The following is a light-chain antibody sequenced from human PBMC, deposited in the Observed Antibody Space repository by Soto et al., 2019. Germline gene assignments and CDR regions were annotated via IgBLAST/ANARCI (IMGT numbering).Light chain of an antibody. J-gene: IGLJ1*01. CDR2: EGS. V-gene: IGLV2-23*01. CDR3: CSYAGNNYYV. CDR1: SNDVGSYNL. Sequence: QSALTQPASVSGSPGQSITISCTGTSNDVGSYNLVSWYQHHPGKAPKLMIFEGSKRPSGVSNRFSGSKSGNTASLTISGLQAEDEADFYCCSYAGNNYYVFGTGTKVTVL.